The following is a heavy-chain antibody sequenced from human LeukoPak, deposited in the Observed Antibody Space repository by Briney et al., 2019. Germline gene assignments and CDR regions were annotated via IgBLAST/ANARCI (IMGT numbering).Heavy chain of an antibody. V-gene: IGHV1-2*02. J-gene: IGHJ4*02. Sequence: ASVKVSCTASGYTFTGYYMHWVRQAPGQGLEWMGWINPNSGGTNYAQKFQGRVTMTRDTSISTAYMELSRLRSDDTAVYYCARGSGYCSGGSCSYYFDYWGQGTLVTVSS. CDR2: INPNSGGT. CDR3: ARGSGYCSGGSCSYYFDY. D-gene: IGHD2-15*01. CDR1: GYTFTGYY.